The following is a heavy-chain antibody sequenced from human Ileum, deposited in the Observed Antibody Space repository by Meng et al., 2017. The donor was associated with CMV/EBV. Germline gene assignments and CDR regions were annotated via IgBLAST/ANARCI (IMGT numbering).Heavy chain of an antibody. V-gene: IGHV3-11*04. CDR1: GFTFSDYY. CDR2: ISSSGSTI. J-gene: IGHJ6*02. CDR3: AKRNCSSTSCYTGGYYYYGMDV. Sequence: GGSLRLSCAASGFTFSDYYMSWIRQAPGKGLEWVSYISSSGSTIYYADSVKGRFTISRDNAKNSLYLQMNSLRAEDTAVYYCAKRNCSSTSCYTGGYYYYGMDVWGQGTTVTVSS. D-gene: IGHD2-2*02.